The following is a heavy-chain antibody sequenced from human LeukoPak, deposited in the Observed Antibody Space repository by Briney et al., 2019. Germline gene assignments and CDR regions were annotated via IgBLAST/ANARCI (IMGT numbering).Heavy chain of an antibody. V-gene: IGHV3-23*01. CDR2: ISGSGGNT. CDR3: AKERFSMVRGVIGGGLNY. CDR1: GFTFSSYA. J-gene: IGHJ4*02. D-gene: IGHD3-10*01. Sequence: GRSLRLSCAASGFTFSSYAMHWVRQAPGKGLEWVSAISGSGGNTYYADSVKGRFTISRDNSKNTLYLQMNSLRAEDTAVYYCAKERFSMVRGVIGGGLNYWGQGTLVTVSS.